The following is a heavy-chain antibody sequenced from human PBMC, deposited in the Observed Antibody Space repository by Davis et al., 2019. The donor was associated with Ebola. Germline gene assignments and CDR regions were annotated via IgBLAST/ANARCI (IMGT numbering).Heavy chain of an antibody. CDR2: IIPILGIA. V-gene: IGHV1-69*04. Sequence: PVKVSCKASGGTFSSYAISWVRQAPGQGLEWMGRIIPILGIANYAQKFQGRVTITADKSTSTAYMELSSLRSEDTAVYYCARDRDIDAFDIWGQGTMVTVSS. CDR3: ARDRDIDAFDI. CDR1: GGTFSSYA. D-gene: IGHD2-15*01. J-gene: IGHJ3*02.